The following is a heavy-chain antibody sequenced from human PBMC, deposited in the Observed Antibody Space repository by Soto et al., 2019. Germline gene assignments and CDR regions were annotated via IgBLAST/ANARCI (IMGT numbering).Heavy chain of an antibody. CDR2: SIASFGTA. CDR3: ARRDYDSRGYYDLGY. V-gene: IGHV1-69*12. Sequence: QVQLVQSGAEVKKPGSSVKVSCKASGGTFSSYAISWVRQAPGQGLEWMGGSIASFGTADYAQKFQGRVTITADESTSTAYMELSSLRSEDTAVYSCARRDYDSRGYYDLGYWGQGTLVTVSS. J-gene: IGHJ4*02. CDR1: GGTFSSYA. D-gene: IGHD3-22*01.